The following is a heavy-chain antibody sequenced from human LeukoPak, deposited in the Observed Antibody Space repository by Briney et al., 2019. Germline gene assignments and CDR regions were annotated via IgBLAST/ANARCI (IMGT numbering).Heavy chain of an antibody. CDR2: IYTSGST. CDR1: GGSISSGSYY. D-gene: IGHD2-2*01. V-gene: IGHV4-61*02. CDR3: AREDIVVVPAAPEYNWFDP. J-gene: IGHJ5*02. Sequence: SETLSLTCTVSGGSISSGSYYWSWIRQPAGKGLEWIGRIYTSGSTNYNPSLKSRVTISVDTSKNQFSLKLSSVTAADTAVYYCAREDIVVVPAAPEYNWFDPWGQGTLVTVSS.